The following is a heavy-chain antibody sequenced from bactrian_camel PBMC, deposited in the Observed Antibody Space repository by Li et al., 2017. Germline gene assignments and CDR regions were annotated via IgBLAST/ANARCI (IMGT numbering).Heavy chain of an antibody. CDR1: GYTYSSNC. D-gene: IGHD1*01. Sequence: VQLVESGGGSVQPGGSLRPSCDASGYTYSSNCMGWFRQAPGKEREGVAFVYFGGGRTYYDDSVKGRFTISQEKGKNTVYLRMNTLKPEDTGMYYCAATPRGRLPCVSLGRYNYWGQGTQVTVS. J-gene: IGHJ4*01. CDR2: VYFGGGRT. CDR3: AATPRGRLPCVSLGRYNY. V-gene: IGHV3S40*01.